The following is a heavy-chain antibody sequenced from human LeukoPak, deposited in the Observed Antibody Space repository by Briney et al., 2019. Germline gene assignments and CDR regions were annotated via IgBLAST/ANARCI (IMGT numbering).Heavy chain of an antibody. Sequence: GGSLRLSCAASGFTFSSYAMNWVRQAPGKGLEWVSDISGSGGTTCYAGSVKGRFTISRENSKNTLYLQMNSLRVEDTAVYYCARDKYYFDYWGQGTLVTVSS. J-gene: IGHJ4*02. CDR2: ISGSGGTT. V-gene: IGHV3-23*01. CDR3: ARDKYYFDY. CDR1: GFTFSSYA.